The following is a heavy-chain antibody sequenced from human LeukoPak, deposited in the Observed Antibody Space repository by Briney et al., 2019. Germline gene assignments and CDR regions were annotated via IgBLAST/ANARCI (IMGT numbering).Heavy chain of an antibody. CDR1: GFTFSSYA. V-gene: IGHV3-23*01. CDR2: ISGSGGST. J-gene: IGHJ4*02. D-gene: IGHD6-13*01. CDR3: ETTMSSSWSPYHFDY. Sequence: PGGSLRLSCAASGFTFSSYAMSWVRQAPGKGLEWVSAISGSGGSTYYADSVKGRFTISRDNSKHTLYLQMNSLRAEDTAVYYCETTMSSSWSPYHFDYWGQGTLVTVSP.